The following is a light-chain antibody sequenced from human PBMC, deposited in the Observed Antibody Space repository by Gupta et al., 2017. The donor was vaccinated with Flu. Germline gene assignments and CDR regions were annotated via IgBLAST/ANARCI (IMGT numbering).Light chain of an antibody. CDR3: QYYGTSLYT. J-gene: IGKJ2*01. CDR1: PSIDSKY. V-gene: IGKV3-20*01. CDR2: GAS. Sequence: EVVLTQPPGTLSLSLGETATLSCRASPSIDSKYLAWYQQKRGLAPRLLIFGASSRATDIPDRFTGSGSGTDFTLTIDRLEPEDFAVYYCQYYGTSLYTFGQGTKLEI.